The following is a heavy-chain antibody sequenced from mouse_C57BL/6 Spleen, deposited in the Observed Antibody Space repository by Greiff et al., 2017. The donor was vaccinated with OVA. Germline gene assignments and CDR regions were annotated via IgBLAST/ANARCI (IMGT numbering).Heavy chain of an antibody. V-gene: IGHV14-4*01. CDR1: GFNIKDDY. CDR3: TTWGNYEGYAMDY. J-gene: IGHJ4*01. CDR2: IDPENGDT. Sequence: VQLQQSGAELVRPGASVKLSCTASGFNIKDDYMHWVKQRPEQGLEWIGWIDPENGDTEYASKFQGKATITADTSSNTAYLQLSSLTSEDTAVYYCTTWGNYEGYAMDYWGQGTSVTVSS. D-gene: IGHD2-1*01.